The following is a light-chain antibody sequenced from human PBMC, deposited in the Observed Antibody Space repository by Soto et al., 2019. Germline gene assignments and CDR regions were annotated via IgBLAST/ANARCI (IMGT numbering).Light chain of an antibody. CDR2: KAS. CDR1: QTISSW. J-gene: IGKJ4*01. CDR3: QHYNSYPLT. Sequence: DIQMTQSPSTLSGSVGDRVTITCRASQTISSWLTWYQQKPGKAPKLLIYKASTLKSGVPSRFSGSGSGTEGTLNIGSLQPDDGETYDCQHYNSYPLTFGGGTKVDIK. V-gene: IGKV1-5*03.